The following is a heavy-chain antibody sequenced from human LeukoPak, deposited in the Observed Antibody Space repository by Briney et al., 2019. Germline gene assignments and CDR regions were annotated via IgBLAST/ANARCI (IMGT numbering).Heavy chain of an antibody. CDR3: AREGVRGVIAPMDV. V-gene: IGHV4-59*01. D-gene: IGHD3-10*01. J-gene: IGHJ6*02. Sequence: ASETLSLTCTVSGGSISSYYWSWIRQPPGKGLEWIGYIYDSGRTYYNPSLKSRVTISVDTSKNQFSLKLSSVTAADTAVYYCAREGVRGVIAPMDVWGQGTTVTVSS. CDR1: GGSISSYY. CDR2: IYDSGRT.